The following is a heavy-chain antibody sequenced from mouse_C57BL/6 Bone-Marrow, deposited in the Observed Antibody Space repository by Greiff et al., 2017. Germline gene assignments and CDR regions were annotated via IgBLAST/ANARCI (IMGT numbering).Heavy chain of an antibody. V-gene: IGHV1-81*01. Sequence: QVQLQQSGAELARPGASVKLSCKASGYTFTSYGISWVKQRTGQGLEWIGEIYPRSGNTYYNEKFKGKATLTADKSSSTAYMELRSLTSEDSAVYFCARRGRFPYYFDYWGQGTTLTVSS. CDR3: ARRGRFPYYFDY. J-gene: IGHJ2*01. CDR1: GYTFTSYG. CDR2: IYPRSGNT.